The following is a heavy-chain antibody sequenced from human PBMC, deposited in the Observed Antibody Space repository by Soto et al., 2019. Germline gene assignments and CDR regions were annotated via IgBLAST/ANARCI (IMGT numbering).Heavy chain of an antibody. J-gene: IGHJ6*02. V-gene: IGHV1-18*01. CDR3: ARGRGDYSKDYYYYGMDV. CDR1: GYTFTSYG. D-gene: IGHD4-4*01. Sequence: ASVKVSCKASGYTFTSYGISWVRQAPGQGLEWMGWISAYNGNTNYAQKLQDRVTMTTDTSTSTAYMELRSLRSDDTAVYYCARGRGDYSKDYYYYGMDVWGQGTTVTVSS. CDR2: ISAYNGNT.